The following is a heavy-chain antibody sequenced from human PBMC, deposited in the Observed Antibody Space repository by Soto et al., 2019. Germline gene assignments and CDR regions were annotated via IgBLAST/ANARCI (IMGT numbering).Heavy chain of an antibody. CDR3: VRLGNPGIVVATD. V-gene: IGHV1-69*13. Sequence: SVKVSCKASGGTFSSYAISWVRQAPGQGLEWMGGIIPIFGTANYAQKFQGRVTITADESTSTAYLQWSSLKASDTAMYFCVRLGNPGIVVATDWGQGTLVTVSS. CDR1: GGTFSSYA. D-gene: IGHD2-21*02. CDR2: IIPIFGTA. J-gene: IGHJ4*02.